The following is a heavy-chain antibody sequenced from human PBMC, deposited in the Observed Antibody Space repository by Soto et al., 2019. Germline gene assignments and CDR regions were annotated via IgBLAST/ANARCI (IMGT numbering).Heavy chain of an antibody. CDR2: IKQDGSER. V-gene: IGHV3-7*01. D-gene: IGHD6-13*01. Sequence: PGGSQILSCAASGFTFRIYGMLWVRQAQRKGLEWVANIKQDGSERYYADSVKGRFTISRDNSKNTLYLQMNSLRAEDTAVYYCARDNGIAAAGMTAIIDYWGQGTLVTGSS. CDR1: GFTFRIYG. CDR3: ARDNGIAAAGMTAIIDY. J-gene: IGHJ4*02.